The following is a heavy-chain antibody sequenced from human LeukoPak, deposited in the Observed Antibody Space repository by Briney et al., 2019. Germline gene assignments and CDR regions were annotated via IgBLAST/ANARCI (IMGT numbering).Heavy chain of an antibody. D-gene: IGHD5-12*01. CDR1: GATFSSYA. V-gene: IGHV1-69*04. Sequence: GASVKVSCKASGATFSSYAISWVRQAPGQGLEWMGRIIPILGIANYAQKFQGRVTITADKSTSTAYMELSSLRSEDTAVYYCAREPRPDGYNAHFDYWGQGTLVTVSS. CDR3: AREPRPDGYNAHFDY. CDR2: IIPILGIA. J-gene: IGHJ4*02.